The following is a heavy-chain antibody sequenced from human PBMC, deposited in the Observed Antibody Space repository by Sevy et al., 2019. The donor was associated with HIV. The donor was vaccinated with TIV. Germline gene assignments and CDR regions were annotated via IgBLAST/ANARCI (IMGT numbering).Heavy chain of an antibody. V-gene: IGHV3-74*03. J-gene: IGHJ3*02. CDR1: GFTFSGYW. CDR2: MNPDGSNT. Sequence: GGSLRLSCAASGFTFSGYWMHWVRQVPGKGLVWVSRMNPDGSNTEYADSVKGRFTSSRDNAKNTLYLQMNSLGAEDTAVYFCTRGNANLVTGAFDIWGQGTMVTVSS. D-gene: IGHD1-20*01. CDR3: TRGNANLVTGAFDI.